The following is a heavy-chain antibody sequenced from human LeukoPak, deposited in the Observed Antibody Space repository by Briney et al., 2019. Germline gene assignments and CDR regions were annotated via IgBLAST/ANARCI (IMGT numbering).Heavy chain of an antibody. Sequence: PSETLSLTCTVSGGSISSSSYYWGWSRQPPGKGREWIGSIYYSGSTYYNPSLKSRVTISVDTSKNQFSLKLSSVTAADTAVYYCARHSDPNIVVVPAAIDYWGQGTLVTVSS. D-gene: IGHD2-2*01. CDR1: GGSISSSSYY. J-gene: IGHJ4*02. V-gene: IGHV4-39*01. CDR2: IYYSGST. CDR3: ARHSDPNIVVVPAAIDY.